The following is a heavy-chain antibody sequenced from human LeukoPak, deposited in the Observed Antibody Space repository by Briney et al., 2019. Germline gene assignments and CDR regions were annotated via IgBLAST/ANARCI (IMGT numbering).Heavy chain of an antibody. D-gene: IGHD6-19*01. CDR1: GYTFSHYA. CDR3: ADDNSGWLARFLDY. J-gene: IGHJ4*02. V-gene: IGHV7-4-1*02. Sequence: GASVKVSCKASGYTFSHYAMNWVRQAPGQGLEWMGWINTNTGSPTYAQGFTGRFVFSLDTSVNTAYLQISSLKAADTAVYYCADDNSGWLARFLDYWGQGTLGTVSS. CDR2: INTNTGSP.